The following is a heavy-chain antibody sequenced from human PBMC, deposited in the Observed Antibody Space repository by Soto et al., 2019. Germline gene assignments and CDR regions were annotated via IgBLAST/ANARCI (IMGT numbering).Heavy chain of an antibody. V-gene: IGHV1-69*06. J-gene: IGHJ4*02. Sequence: GASVKVSCKASGGTFSTHAITWVRQAPGQGLEWMGGINPIFGTTNYAQKFQGRLTIIADKSTTTAYMELSSLRSDDTAVYYCARSYSFGGVISPTFDYWGQGTLVTVSS. D-gene: IGHD3-16*02. CDR2: INPIFGTT. CDR3: ARSYSFGGVISPTFDY. CDR1: GGTFSTHA.